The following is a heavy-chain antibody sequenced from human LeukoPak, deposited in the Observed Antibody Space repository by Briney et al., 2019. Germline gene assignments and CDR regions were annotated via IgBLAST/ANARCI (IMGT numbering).Heavy chain of an antibody. Sequence: SVKVSCKASGGTFSSYAISWVRQAPGQGLEWMGGIIPIFGTANYAQKFQGRVTITTDESTSTAYMELSSLRSEDTAVYYCATLVGTSDAFDIWGQGTMVTVSA. CDR2: IIPIFGTA. D-gene: IGHD1-26*01. J-gene: IGHJ3*02. CDR3: ATLVGTSDAFDI. CDR1: GGTFSSYA. V-gene: IGHV1-69*05.